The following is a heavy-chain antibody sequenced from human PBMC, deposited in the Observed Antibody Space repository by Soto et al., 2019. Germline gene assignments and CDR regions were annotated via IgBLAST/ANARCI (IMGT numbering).Heavy chain of an antibody. V-gene: IGHV4-59*12. CDR3: ARDRGEYCSGGSCYYFDY. J-gene: IGHJ4*02. CDR2: TYHSRST. Sequence: PSETLSLTCVVSGGSLSSYDWCWIRLPPGQGLEWTGYTYHSRSTYYNQSLKSRVTISVDRSKNQFSLKLSSVTAADTAVYYCARDRGEYCSGGSCYYFDYWGQGTLVTVSS. D-gene: IGHD2-15*01. CDR1: GGSLSSYD.